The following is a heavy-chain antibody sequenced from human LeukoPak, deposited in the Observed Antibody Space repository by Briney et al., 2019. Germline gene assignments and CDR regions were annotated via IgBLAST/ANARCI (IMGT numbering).Heavy chain of an antibody. V-gene: IGHV4-59*01. CDR2: IYYSGST. CDR1: GGSISSYY. J-gene: IGHJ4*02. Sequence: SETLSLTCTVSGGSISSYYWSWIWQPPGKGLEWIGYIYYSGSTNYNPSLKSRVTISVDTSKNQFSLKLSSVTAADTAVYYCARYASRDPSIAYYFDYWGQGTLVTVSS. D-gene: IGHD2-2*01. CDR3: ARYASRDPSIAYYFDY.